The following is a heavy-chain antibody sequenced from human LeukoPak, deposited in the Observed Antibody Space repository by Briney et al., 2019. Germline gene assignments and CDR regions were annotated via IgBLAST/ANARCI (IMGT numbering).Heavy chain of an antibody. J-gene: IGHJ4*02. Sequence: ASVKVSCKVSGYTLTELSMHWVRQAPGKGLEWMGGFDPEGGETIYAQKFQGRVTMTEDTSTDTAYMELSSLRSEDTAVYYCATEFWSGYYNVLFDYWGQGTLLTVSS. D-gene: IGHD3-3*01. V-gene: IGHV1-24*01. CDR2: FDPEGGET. CDR1: GYTLTELS. CDR3: ATEFWSGYYNVLFDY.